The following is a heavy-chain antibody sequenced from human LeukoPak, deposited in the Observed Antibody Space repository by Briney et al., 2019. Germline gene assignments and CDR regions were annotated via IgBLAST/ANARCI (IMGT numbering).Heavy chain of an antibody. Sequence: GGSLRLSCAASGFTFSSYAMSWVRQAPGKGLEWVSVIYSGGSTYYADSVKGRFTISRDNSKNTLYLQMNSLRAEDTAVYYCARQRTAMGYFDYWGQGTLVTVSS. V-gene: IGHV3-66*04. CDR3: ARQRTAMGYFDY. CDR2: IYSGGST. D-gene: IGHD5-18*01. CDR1: GFTFSSYA. J-gene: IGHJ4*02.